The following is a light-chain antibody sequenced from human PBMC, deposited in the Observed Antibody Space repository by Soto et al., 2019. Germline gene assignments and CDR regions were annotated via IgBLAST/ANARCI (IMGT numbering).Light chain of an antibody. CDR1: SSDVAAYNS. J-gene: IGLJ1*01. Sequence: QSALTQPRSVSGSPGQSVTISCTGTSSDVAAYNSVSWYQHLPGKAPKLMIFDVSERPSGVPDRFSGSKSGNTASLTISGLQAEDDADYYCCSYAGSYVHFVFGTGTKLTVL. CDR3: CSYAGSYVHFV. CDR2: DVS. V-gene: IGLV2-11*01.